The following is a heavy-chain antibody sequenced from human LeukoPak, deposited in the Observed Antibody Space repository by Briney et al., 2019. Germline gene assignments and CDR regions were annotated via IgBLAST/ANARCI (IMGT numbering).Heavy chain of an antibody. CDR3: ARGEVWFDL. Sequence: GGSLRLSCAASGFTFSSYSMNWVRQAPGKGLEWVSSISSSSSYIYYADSVKGRFTISRDNARNVLYLQMNSVRAEDTAVYYCARGEVWFDLWGQGTLVTVSA. D-gene: IGHD1-26*01. J-gene: IGHJ5*02. V-gene: IGHV3-21*06. CDR1: GFTFSSYS. CDR2: ISSSSSYI.